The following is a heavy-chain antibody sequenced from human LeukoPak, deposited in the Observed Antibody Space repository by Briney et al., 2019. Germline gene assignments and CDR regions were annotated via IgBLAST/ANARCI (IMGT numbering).Heavy chain of an antibody. J-gene: IGHJ3*02. CDR2: VYTSGRN. Sequence: PSETLSLTCSVSGGSISGYCWTWVRQPAGKGLEWIGRVYTSGRNHYNPSLKTRPTMSVETSKNQFSMKLTSVTAADTAVYYCARLITGTTTAFDIWGQGTMVTVSS. V-gene: IGHV4-4*07. CDR3: ARLITGTTTAFDI. D-gene: IGHD1-7*01. CDR1: GGSISGYC.